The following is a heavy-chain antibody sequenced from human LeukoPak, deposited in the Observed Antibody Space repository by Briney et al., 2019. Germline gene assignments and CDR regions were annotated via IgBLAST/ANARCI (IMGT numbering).Heavy chain of an antibody. CDR1: GFTFSSYN. D-gene: IGHD1-26*01. Sequence: GGSLRLSCAASGFTFSSYNMNWVRQAPGKGLEWVSSISSSSSYIYYADSVKGRFTISRDNAKNSLYLQMNSLRAEDTAVYYCARGPRYSGSCLYYFDYWGQGTLVTVSS. CDR3: ARGPRYSGSCLYYFDY. CDR2: ISSSSSYI. J-gene: IGHJ4*02. V-gene: IGHV3-21*01.